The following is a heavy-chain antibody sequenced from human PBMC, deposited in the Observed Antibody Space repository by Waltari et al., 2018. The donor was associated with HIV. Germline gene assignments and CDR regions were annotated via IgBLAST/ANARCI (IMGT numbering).Heavy chain of an antibody. CDR2: ITSETYGGTG. Sequence: EVQLVESGGGLVQPGRSLRLSCRGSGFTFADYGMSWLRQAPGKGLEWVGFITSETYGGTGEYAASVTGRFVISREDSKSIAYLQMNSLEIEDTGVYYCSRPSGTLHSYGMDVWGQGTTVTVSS. CDR3: SRPSGTLHSYGMDV. J-gene: IGHJ6*02. D-gene: IGHD1-26*01. V-gene: IGHV3-49*03. CDR1: GFTFADYG.